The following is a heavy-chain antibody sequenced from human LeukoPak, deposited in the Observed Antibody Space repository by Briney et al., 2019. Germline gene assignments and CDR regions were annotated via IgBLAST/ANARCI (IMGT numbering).Heavy chain of an antibody. CDR1: GYTFTGYY. CDR3: ARDRVGSGWLRPFYFEF. V-gene: IGHV1-2*02. CDR2: ISPNTGAT. Sequence: ASVKVSCKPSGYTFTGYYLHRVRQAPGQALEWMGWISPNTGATVYAQNFQGRVTMSRDTSISTAYMDLSRLRSDDTAVYYCARDRVGSGWLRPFYFEFWGQGTLVTVSS. D-gene: IGHD5-12*01. J-gene: IGHJ4*02.